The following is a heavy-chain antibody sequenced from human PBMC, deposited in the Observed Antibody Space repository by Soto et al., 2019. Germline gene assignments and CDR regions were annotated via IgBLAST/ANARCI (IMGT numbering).Heavy chain of an antibody. CDR3: ARGSIWGSSRPEGADAFDI. D-gene: IGHD3-16*02. J-gene: IGHJ3*02. Sequence: EVQLVESGGGLVQPGGSLRLSCAASGFTFSSYWMSWVRQAPGKGLEWVANIKQDGSEKYYVDSVKGRFTISRDNAKNSLYLQMNSLRADDTAVYYCARGSIWGSSRPEGADAFDIWGQGTMVTVSS. CDR2: IKQDGSEK. CDR1: GFTFSSYW. V-gene: IGHV3-7*01.